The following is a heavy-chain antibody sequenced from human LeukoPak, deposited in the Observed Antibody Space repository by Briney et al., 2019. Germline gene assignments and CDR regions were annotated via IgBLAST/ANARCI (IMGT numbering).Heavy chain of an antibody. CDR3: AAGRTDFGVVIGAFDI. CDR1: GGSITSHY. D-gene: IGHD3-3*01. CDR2: IYYSGST. J-gene: IGHJ3*02. V-gene: IGHV4-59*07. Sequence: SDTLSLTCTVSGGSITSHYWSWIRQPPGQGLEWIGYIYYSGSTNYNPSLKSRVTMSVDTSKNLLSLKVTSVTTADTAVYYCAAGRTDFGVVIGAFDIWGQGTRVTVSS.